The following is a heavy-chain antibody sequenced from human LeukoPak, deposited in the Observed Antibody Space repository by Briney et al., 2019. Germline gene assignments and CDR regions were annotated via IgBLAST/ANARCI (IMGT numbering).Heavy chain of an antibody. Sequence: PGGTLRLSCAASGFTFSSYDMSWVRQAPGKGLEWVSAISGSGGSTYYADSVKGRFTISRDNSKNTLYLQMNSLRAEDTAVYYCAKFRPRGYSPDYWGQGTLVTVSS. CDR2: ISGSGGST. V-gene: IGHV3-23*01. J-gene: IGHJ4*02. CDR1: GFTFSSYD. D-gene: IGHD5-18*01. CDR3: AKFRPRGYSPDY.